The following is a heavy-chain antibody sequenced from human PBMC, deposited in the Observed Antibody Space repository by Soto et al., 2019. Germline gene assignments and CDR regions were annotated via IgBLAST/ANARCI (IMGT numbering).Heavy chain of an antibody. Sequence: EVQLVESGGGLEQPGRSLRLSCAASGFTFDDYAMHWVRQAPGKGLEWVASISWNSDYIGYADSVKGRFTVSRDNAKNSLYLQINSLRPEDTAFYYWAKDIVVVPADMLGYFDYWGQGTLVTVSS. D-gene: IGHD2-2*01. CDR3: AKDIVVVPADMLGYFDY. CDR1: GFTFDDYA. J-gene: IGHJ4*02. CDR2: ISWNSDYI. V-gene: IGHV3-9*01.